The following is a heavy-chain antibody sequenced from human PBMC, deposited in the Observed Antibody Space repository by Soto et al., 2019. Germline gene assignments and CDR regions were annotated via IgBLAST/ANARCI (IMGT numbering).Heavy chain of an antibody. CDR1: GGSISSGGYY. J-gene: IGHJ4*02. CDR3: AIRASYYDSSGYFDY. V-gene: IGHV4-31*03. D-gene: IGHD3-22*01. Sequence: SETLSLTCTVSGGSISSGGYYWSWIRQHPGKGLEWIGYIYYSGSTYYNPSLKSRVTISVDTSKNQFSLKLSSATAEDTAVYYCAIRASYYDSSGYFDYWGQGTRVTVSS. CDR2: IYYSGST.